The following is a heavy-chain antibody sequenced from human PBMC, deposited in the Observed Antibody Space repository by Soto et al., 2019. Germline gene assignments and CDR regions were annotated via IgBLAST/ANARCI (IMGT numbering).Heavy chain of an antibody. D-gene: IGHD6-19*01. Sequence: SETLSLTCTVSGGSISSYYWSWIRQPPGKGLEWIGYIYYSGSTNYNPSLKSRVTISVDTSKNQFSLKLSSVTAADTAVYYCARGSSGWYDPQLEYWGQGTLVTVSS. V-gene: IGHV4-59*01. CDR1: GGSISSYY. J-gene: IGHJ4*02. CDR2: IYYSGST. CDR3: ARGSSGWYDPQLEY.